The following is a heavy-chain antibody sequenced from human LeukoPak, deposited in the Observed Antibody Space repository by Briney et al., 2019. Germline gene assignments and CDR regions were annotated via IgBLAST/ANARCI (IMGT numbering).Heavy chain of an antibody. D-gene: IGHD6-19*01. CDR2: INSDGSST. CDR3: AREDSSGWYLDY. J-gene: IGHJ4*02. V-gene: IGHV3-74*01. CDR1: GFTFSSYW. Sequence: GGSLRPSCAASGFTFSSYWMHWVRQAPGKGLVWVSRINSDGSSTSYADSVKGRFTISRDNAKNTLYLQMNSLRAEDTAVYYCAREDSSGWYLDYWGQECLASVSS.